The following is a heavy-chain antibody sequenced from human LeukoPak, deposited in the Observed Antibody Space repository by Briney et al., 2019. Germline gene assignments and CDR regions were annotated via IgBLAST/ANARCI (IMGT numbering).Heavy chain of an antibody. Sequence: GGSLRLSCSASKFTFSSYSMNWVRQAPGKGLEWVSSISSSSSYIYFADSVKGGFTISRDNAKNSLYLQMNSLRAEDTAVYYWASTESRNWGQGTLVTVSS. V-gene: IGHV3-21*01. J-gene: IGHJ4*02. CDR3: ASTESRN. D-gene: IGHD2-8*02. CDR1: KFTFSSYS. CDR2: ISSSSSYI.